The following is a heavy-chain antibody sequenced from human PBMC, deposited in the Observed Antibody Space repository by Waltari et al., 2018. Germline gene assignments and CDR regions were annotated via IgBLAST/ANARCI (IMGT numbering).Heavy chain of an antibody. J-gene: IGHJ6*02. CDR2: IIPIVNIA. CDR1: GGTISRYG. Sequence: QVQLVQSGAEVKKPGSSVKVSCRVSGGTISRYGISWVRQAPGQGPEWMGRIIPIVNIAKYAPKFQGRVTITADKSTSTAYMELSSLRSEDTAVYYCARLYNNNPMDVWGQGTTVTVSS. V-gene: IGHV1-69*04. D-gene: IGHD1-20*01. CDR3: ARLYNNNPMDV.